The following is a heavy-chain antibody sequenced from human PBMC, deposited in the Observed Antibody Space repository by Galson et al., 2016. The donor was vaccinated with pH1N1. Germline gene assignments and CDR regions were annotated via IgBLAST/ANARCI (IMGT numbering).Heavy chain of an antibody. D-gene: IGHD4-17*01. Sequence: QSGAEVKKPGESLKISCKGSGYRFSSSWIGWVRQVPGKGLEWMGIIYLGGSHIRYSPSFQGQVTISADKSINIVYLRWSSLKASDTAIYYCARQNDYGDYRGDAFDIWGQGTMVIVSS. J-gene: IGHJ3*02. CDR1: GYRFSSSW. CDR3: ARQNDYGDYRGDAFDI. CDR2: IYLGGSHI. V-gene: IGHV5-51*01.